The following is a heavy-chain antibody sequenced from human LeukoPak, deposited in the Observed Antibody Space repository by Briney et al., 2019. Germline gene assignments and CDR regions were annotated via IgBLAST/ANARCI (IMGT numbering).Heavy chain of an antibody. CDR1: GYTFTAYY. Sequence: ASVTVSCKASGYTFTAYYMHWVRQAPGQGLELMGWINPNSGGANYAQKFQGRVTMTRDTSVSMVYMELSSLKSDDTALYYCARDKGFLDFWGQGTLVTVSS. CDR3: ARDKGFLDF. D-gene: IGHD3/OR15-3a*01. CDR2: INPNSGGA. J-gene: IGHJ4*02. V-gene: IGHV1-2*02.